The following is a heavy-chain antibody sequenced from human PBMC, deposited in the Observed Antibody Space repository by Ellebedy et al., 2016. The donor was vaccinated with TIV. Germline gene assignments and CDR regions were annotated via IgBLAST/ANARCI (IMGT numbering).Heavy chain of an antibody. CDR3: ARSPASGYYLY. J-gene: IGHJ4*02. Sequence: ASVKVSCKASGYTFTAFYMHWVRQAPGQGLEWMGIINPSGGSTSYAQKFQGRVTMTRDTSTSTVYMELSSLRSEDTAVYYCARSPASGYYLYWGQGTPVTVSS. CDR2: INPSGGST. V-gene: IGHV1-46*01. CDR1: GYTFTAFY. D-gene: IGHD3-3*01.